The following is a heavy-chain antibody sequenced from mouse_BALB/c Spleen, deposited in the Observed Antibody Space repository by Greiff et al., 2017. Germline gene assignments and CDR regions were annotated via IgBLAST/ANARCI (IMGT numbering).Heavy chain of an antibody. V-gene: IGHV5-6*01. CDR3: ARLGDYGEAMDY. CDR1: GFTFSSYG. Sequence: EVKVVESGGDLVKPGGSLKLSCAASGFTFSSYGMSWVRQTPDKRLEWVATISSGGSYTYYPDSVKGRFTISRDNAKNTLYLQMSSLKSEDTAMYYCARLGDYGEAMDYWGQGTSVTVSS. CDR2: ISSGGSYT. D-gene: IGHD2-4*01. J-gene: IGHJ4*01.